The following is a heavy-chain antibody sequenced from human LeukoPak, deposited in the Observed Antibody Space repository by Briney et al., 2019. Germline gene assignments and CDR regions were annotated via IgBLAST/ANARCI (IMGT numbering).Heavy chain of an antibody. CDR2: IYHSGST. J-gene: IGHJ6*03. CDR3: ARKGAGDTIFGVALGLRGYYYYYMDV. CDR1: GYSISSGHY. V-gene: IGHV4-38-2*02. D-gene: IGHD3-3*01. Sequence: SETLSLTCTVSGYSISSGHYWGWIRQPPGKGLEWIGSIYHSGSTYYNPSLKSRVTISVDTSKNQFSLKLSSVTAADTAVYYCARKGAGDTIFGVALGLRGYYYYYMDVWGKGTTVTVSS.